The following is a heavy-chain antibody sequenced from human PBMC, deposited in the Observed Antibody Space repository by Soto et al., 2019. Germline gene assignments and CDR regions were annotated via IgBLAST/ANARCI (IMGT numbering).Heavy chain of an antibody. J-gene: IGHJ3*02. V-gene: IGHV4-59*01. Sequence: PSETLSLTCTVSCGSISSYYWSWIRQPPGNGLYCIGYMYYSVITXXXPSLKSRXXISADTSSNHXSLKLTSITAAYTAFXYCARESGGSYGAFDIWVQGTMVTVSS. CDR3: ARESGGSYGAFDI. D-gene: IGHD1-26*01. CDR2: MYYSVIT. CDR1: CGSISSYY.